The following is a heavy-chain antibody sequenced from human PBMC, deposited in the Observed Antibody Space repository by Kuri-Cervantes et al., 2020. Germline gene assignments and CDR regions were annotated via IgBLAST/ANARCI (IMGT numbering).Heavy chain of an antibody. CDR2: FDPEDGET. CDR1: GYTLTELS. D-gene: IGHD3-3*01. V-gene: IGHV1-24*01. Sequence: ASVKVSCKASGYTLTELSMHWVRQAPGKGLEWMGGFDPEDGETIYAQKFQGRVTMTEDTSTDTAYMELSSLRSEDTAVYYRATVQVLRFLEWFSYWGQGTLVTVSS. CDR3: ATVQVLRFLEWFSY. J-gene: IGHJ4*02.